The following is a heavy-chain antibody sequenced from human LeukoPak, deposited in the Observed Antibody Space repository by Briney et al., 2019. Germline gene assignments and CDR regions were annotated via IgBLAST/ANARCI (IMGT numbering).Heavy chain of an antibody. CDR2: IYYSGST. Sequence: PSETLSLTCTVSGGSISSGGYYWSWIRQHPGKGLEWIGYIYYSGSTYYNPSLKSRVTISVDTSKNQFSLKLSSVTAADTAVYYCVEAPNPYYFDDWGQGTLVTVSP. D-gene: IGHD5-24*01. V-gene: IGHV4-31*03. CDR3: VEAPNPYYFDD. CDR1: GGSISSGGYY. J-gene: IGHJ4*02.